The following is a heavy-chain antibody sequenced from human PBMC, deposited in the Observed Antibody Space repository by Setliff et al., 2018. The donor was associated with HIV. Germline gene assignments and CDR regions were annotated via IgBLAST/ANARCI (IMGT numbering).Heavy chain of an antibody. Sequence: SETLSLTCAVSGYSISSGCYWSWIRQPPGKGLEWIAYIFYTGSTNYNPSLKSRVTISVDTSKNQFFLKLSSVTAADTAVYYCVRGYCSSTTCYDDYYYMDVWGKGSTVTVSS. CDR1: GYSISSGCY. CDR3: VRGYCSSTTCYDDYYYMDV. J-gene: IGHJ6*03. V-gene: IGHV4-61*01. D-gene: IGHD2-2*01. CDR2: IFYTGST.